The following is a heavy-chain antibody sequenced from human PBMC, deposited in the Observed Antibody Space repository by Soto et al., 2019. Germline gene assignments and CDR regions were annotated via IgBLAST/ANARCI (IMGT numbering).Heavy chain of an antibody. D-gene: IGHD6-13*01. J-gene: IGHJ3*02. V-gene: IGHV1-69*12. CDR2: IIPIFGTA. CDR3: SNQQTLVRGDAFDI. CDR1: GGTFSSYA. Sequence: QVQLVQSGAEVKKPGSSVKVSCTASGGTFSSYAISWVRQAPGQGLEWMGGIIPIFGTANYAQKFQGRVTITADESKNTAYMELSSLSCEGTAVNYWSNQQTLVRGDAFDIWGQGTMVTVSS.